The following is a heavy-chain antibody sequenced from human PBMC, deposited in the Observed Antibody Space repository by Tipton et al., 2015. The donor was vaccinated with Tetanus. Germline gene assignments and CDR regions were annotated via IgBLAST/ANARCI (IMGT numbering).Heavy chain of an antibody. Sequence: QLVQSGAEVKKPGASVRVSCKASAYAFTSYDLNWVRQAAGQGLEWMGWINPNTGHAGYAQKLQGRVTMTRNINITTAYLDLRTLRSDDTAVYYCARGNRGSSWYLWGQGTLVTVSS. CDR1: AYAFTSYD. V-gene: IGHV1-8*01. CDR3: ARGNRGSSWYL. D-gene: IGHD6-13*01. CDR2: INPNTGHA. J-gene: IGHJ4*02.